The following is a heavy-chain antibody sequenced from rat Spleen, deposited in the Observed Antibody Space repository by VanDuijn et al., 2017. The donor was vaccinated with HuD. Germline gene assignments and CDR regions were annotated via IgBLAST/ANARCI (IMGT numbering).Heavy chain of an antibody. CDR2: ISYDGTST. Sequence: EVQLVESGGGLVQPGRSLKLSCSASGFTFSDYYMAWVRQAPTKGLEWVATISYDGTSTYSRDSVKGRFTISRDNAKSTLFLQMDSLRSEDTATYYRVTQGYLRDWYFDFWGPGTMVTVSS. CDR1: GFTFSDYY. V-gene: IGHV5S10*01. CDR3: VTQGYLRDWYFDF. D-gene: IGHD2-7*01. J-gene: IGHJ1*01.